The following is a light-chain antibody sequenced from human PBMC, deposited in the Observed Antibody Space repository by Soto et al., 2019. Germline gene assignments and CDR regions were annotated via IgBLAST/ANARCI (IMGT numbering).Light chain of an antibody. V-gene: IGLV1-44*01. CDR1: SSNIGSYT. Sequence: QSALTLPPSASGTPGQRVTISCSGSSSNIGSYTVNWYQQLPGAAPKVLIYTNNQRPSGVPDRFSGSKSGTSASLAISGLQSEDEADYYCVAWDDSLHGVVFGGGTKVTVL. J-gene: IGLJ2*01. CDR3: VAWDDSLHGVV. CDR2: TNN.